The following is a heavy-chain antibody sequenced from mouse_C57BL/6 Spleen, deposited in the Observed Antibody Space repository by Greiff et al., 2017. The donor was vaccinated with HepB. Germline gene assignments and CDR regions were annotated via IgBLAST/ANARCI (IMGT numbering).Heavy chain of an antibody. CDR3: ARISNYYGSSYVGPWFAY. J-gene: IGHJ3*01. Sequence: QVTLKVSGPGILQPSQTLSLTCSFSGFSLSTFGMGVGWIRQPSGKGLEWLAHIWWDDDKYYNPALKSRLTISKDTSKSQVFLKIANVDTADTATYYCARISNYYGSSYVGPWFAYWGQGTLVTVSA. V-gene: IGHV8-8*01. D-gene: IGHD1-1*01. CDR1: GFSLSTFGMG. CDR2: IWWDDDK.